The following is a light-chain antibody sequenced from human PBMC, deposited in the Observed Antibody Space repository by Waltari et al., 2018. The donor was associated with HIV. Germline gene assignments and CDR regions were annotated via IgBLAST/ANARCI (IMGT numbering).Light chain of an antibody. V-gene: IGKV1-33*01. Sequence: QVTQSPSSLSASVGDRVTITCPASQHIYNNLNWFQQKPEKAPKHLIYDVSKLETGVPSRFTGGGSGATFTCTITSLRPEDIATYYGLQYDDLPLTFGGGTKVELK. CDR1: QHIYNN. J-gene: IGKJ4*01. CDR3: LQYDDLPLT. CDR2: DVS.